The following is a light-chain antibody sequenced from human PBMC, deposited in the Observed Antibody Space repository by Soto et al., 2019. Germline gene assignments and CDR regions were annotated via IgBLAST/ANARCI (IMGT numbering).Light chain of an antibody. CDR1: PSVSSN. J-gene: IGKJ2*01. V-gene: IGKV3-15*01. CDR3: QQYNNWPYT. CDR2: GAS. Sequence: EIVMTQSPATLSVSPGERATLSFRASPSVSSNLAWYQQKPGQAPRLLIYGASTRATGIPARFSGSGSGTEFTLTISSLQSEDFAVYYGQQYNNWPYTFGQGTKLEIK.